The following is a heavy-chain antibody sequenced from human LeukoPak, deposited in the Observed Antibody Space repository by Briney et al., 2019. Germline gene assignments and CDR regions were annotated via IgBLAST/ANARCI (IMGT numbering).Heavy chain of an antibody. CDR1: GASISSSGYY. J-gene: IGHJ2*01. Sequence: PSQTLSLTCTVSGASISSSGYYWSWIRQPPGKGLEWIGYIYHIGSTYYNPSLKRRVTISVDRSKNQFSLKLSSVTAADTAVYYCARTTQVDWYFDLWGRGTLVTVSS. D-gene: IGHD1-14*01. CDR2: IYHIGST. CDR3: ARTTQVDWYFDL. V-gene: IGHV4-30-2*01.